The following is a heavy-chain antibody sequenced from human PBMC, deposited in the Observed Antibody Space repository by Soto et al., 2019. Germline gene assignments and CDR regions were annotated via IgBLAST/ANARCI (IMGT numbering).Heavy chain of an antibody. CDR2: INPNSGGT. V-gene: IGHV1-2*04. J-gene: IGHJ6*02. CDR1: GYTFTGYY. Sequence: ASVKVSCKASGYTFTGYYMHWVRQAPGQGLEWMGWINPNSGGTNYAQKFQGWVTMTRDTSISTAYMELSRLRSDDTAVYYCARERSHQLGPHYSCGMDVWGQGTTVTVSS. D-gene: IGHD6-13*01. CDR3: ARERSHQLGPHYSCGMDV.